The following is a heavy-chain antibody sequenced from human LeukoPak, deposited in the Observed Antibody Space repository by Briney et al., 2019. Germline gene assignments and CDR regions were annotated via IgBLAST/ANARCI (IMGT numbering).Heavy chain of an antibody. V-gene: IGHV3-30-3*01. CDR3: ARDPSSGYSSSRYGRFDY. J-gene: IGHJ4*02. D-gene: IGHD6-13*01. CDR1: GFTFSSYA. Sequence: GGSQRLSCAASGFTFSSYAMHWVRQAPGKGLEWVAVISYDGSNKYYADSVKGRFTISRDNSKNTLYLQMNSLRAEDTAVYYCARDPSSGYSSSRYGRFDYWGQGTLVTVSS. CDR2: ISYDGSNK.